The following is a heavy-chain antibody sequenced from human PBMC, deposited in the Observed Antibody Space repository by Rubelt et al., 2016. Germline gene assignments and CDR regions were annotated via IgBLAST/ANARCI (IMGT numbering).Heavy chain of an antibody. CDR1: GFTVSSNY. CDR3: ARRDGYNWDDAFDI. CDR2: IYSGGST. V-gene: IGHV3-66*01. D-gene: IGHD5-24*01. Sequence: EVQLVESGGGLVQPGGSLRLSCAASGFTVSSNYMSWVRQAPGKGLEWVSVIYSGGSTYYADSVKGRLTISREKSKNTRDLQTTSLRAEGTAVYYCARRDGYNWDDAFDIWGQGTMVTVSS. J-gene: IGHJ3*02.